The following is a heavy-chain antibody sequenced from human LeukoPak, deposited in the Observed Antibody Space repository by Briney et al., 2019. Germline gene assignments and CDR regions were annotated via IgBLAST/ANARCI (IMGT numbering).Heavy chain of an antibody. J-gene: IGHJ4*02. Sequence: PGRSLRLSCAASGFTFSSYGMHWVRQAPGKGLEWVAVISYDGSNKYYADSVKGRFTISRDNSKNTLYLQMNSLRAEDTAVYYCAKGGGEYRLLSLYYFDYWGQGTLVTVSS. CDR3: AKGGGEYRLLSLYYFDY. D-gene: IGHD2-2*01. V-gene: IGHV3-30*18. CDR2: ISYDGSNK. CDR1: GFTFSSYG.